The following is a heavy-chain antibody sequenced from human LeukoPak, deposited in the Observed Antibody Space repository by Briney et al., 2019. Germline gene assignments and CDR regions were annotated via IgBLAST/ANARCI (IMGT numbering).Heavy chain of an antibody. CDR1: GFTFSNYE. J-gene: IGHJ4*02. CDR2: ISNTGSNK. CDR3: ARAWYGSSFDY. D-gene: IGHD6-13*01. Sequence: GGSLRLSCAASGFTFSNYEMNWVRQAPGKGLEWVSYISNTGSNKYYADSVKGRFTISRDNAQNSLYLQMNSPRVEDTAVYFCARAWYGSSFDYWGQGTLVTVSS. V-gene: IGHV3-48*03.